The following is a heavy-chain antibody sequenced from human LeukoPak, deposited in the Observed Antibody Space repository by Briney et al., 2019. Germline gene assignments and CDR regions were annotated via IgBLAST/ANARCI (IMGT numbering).Heavy chain of an antibody. CDR2: IRQDGDTK. D-gene: IGHD3-9*01. Sequence: GGSLRLSCAASGFPFNAYWMTWVRQAPGKGPEWVANIRQDGDTKYYVDSVKGRFTISRDNAMNSLYLQMNSLRAEGTAVYYCAKDYYDILSGLLDYWGQGTLVTVSS. J-gene: IGHJ4*02. V-gene: IGHV3-7*01. CDR3: AKDYYDILSGLLDY. CDR1: GFPFNAYW.